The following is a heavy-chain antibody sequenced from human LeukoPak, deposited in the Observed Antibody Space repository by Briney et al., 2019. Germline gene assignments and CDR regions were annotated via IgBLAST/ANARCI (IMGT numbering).Heavy chain of an antibody. CDR3: AKSLAYCGGDCYSPHYYFDY. Sequence: GGSLRLSCAASGFTFSSYAMSWVRQAPGKGLEWVSAISGSGGSTYYADSVKGRFTISRDNSKNTLYLQMNSLRAEDTAVYYCAKSLAYCGGDCYSPHYYFDYWGQGALVTVSS. J-gene: IGHJ4*02. CDR2: ISGSGGST. D-gene: IGHD2-21*02. V-gene: IGHV3-23*01. CDR1: GFTFSSYA.